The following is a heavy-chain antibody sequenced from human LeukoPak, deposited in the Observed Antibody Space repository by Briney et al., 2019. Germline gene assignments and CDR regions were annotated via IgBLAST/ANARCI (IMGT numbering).Heavy chain of an antibody. V-gene: IGHV4-34*01. D-gene: IGHD1-26*01. J-gene: IGHJ5*02. Sequence: SETLSLTCAVYGGSFSGYYWSWIRQPPGKGLEWIGEINHSGSTNYNPSLKSRVTISVDTSKNQFSLKLSSVTAADTAVYYCARKRGYSGSYYATLGVNWFDPWGRGTLVTVSS. CDR2: INHSGST. CDR3: ARKRGYSGSYYATLGVNWFDP. CDR1: GGSFSGYY.